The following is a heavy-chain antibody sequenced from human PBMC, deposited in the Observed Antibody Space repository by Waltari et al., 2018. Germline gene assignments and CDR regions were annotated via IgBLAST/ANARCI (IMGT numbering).Heavy chain of an antibody. J-gene: IGHJ6*02. CDR2: IAYDGRER. D-gene: IGHD3-22*01. Sequence: QVHLVESGGGVVPPGTSLRLSCEATGFTFRSFAMHWVRQAPGRGVECLAAIAYDGRERYLADSVKGRFAISRDNSKNILYLQMDSLRPEGTAVYYCAKDWDDSTYYYTAMDVWGQGTAVTVAS. V-gene: IGHV3-30*09. CDR1: GFTFRSFA. CDR3: AKDWDDSTYYYTAMDV.